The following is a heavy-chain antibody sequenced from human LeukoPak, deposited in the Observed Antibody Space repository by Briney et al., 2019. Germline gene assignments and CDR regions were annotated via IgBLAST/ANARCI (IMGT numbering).Heavy chain of an antibody. CDR3: ASGGYGDDYYYYYYMDV. CDR1: GDSISSGDYY. V-gene: IGHV4-61*02. CDR2: ISSSGST. J-gene: IGHJ6*03. D-gene: IGHD4-17*01. Sequence: SETLSLTCTVSGDSISSGDYYWSWIRQPAGKGLEWIGRISSSGSTYYNPSLKSRVTISVDTSKNQFSLKLSSVTAADTAVYYCASGGYGDDYYYYYYMDVWGKGTTVTVSS.